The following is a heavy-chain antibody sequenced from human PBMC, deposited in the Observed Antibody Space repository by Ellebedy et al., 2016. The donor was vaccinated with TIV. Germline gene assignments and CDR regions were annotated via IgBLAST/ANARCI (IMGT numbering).Heavy chain of an antibody. Sequence: MPSETLSLTCAVYGGPFSGYYWNWIRQPPGKGLEWIGEINHSGSTNYNPSLKSRVTISVDTSKTQFSLRLSSVTAADTAVYYWAREPVIRFLQWGQTQGGYFYYGMDVWGQGTTVTVSS. J-gene: IGHJ6*02. D-gene: IGHD3-3*01. V-gene: IGHV4-34*01. CDR3: AREPVIRFLQWGQTQGGYFYYGMDV. CDR2: INHSGST. CDR1: GGPFSGYY.